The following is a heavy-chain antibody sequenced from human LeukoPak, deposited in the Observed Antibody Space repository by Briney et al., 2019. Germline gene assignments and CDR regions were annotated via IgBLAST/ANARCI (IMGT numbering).Heavy chain of an antibody. V-gene: IGHV1-69*13. Sequence: SVKVSCKTSGGTFSSYAISWVRQAPGQGLEWIGDIIPIFDTANYAQKFQGRVTITADESATTSYMELSSLRSEDTAVYYCARDATVRGPYGGHHFYSYMDVWGKGTTVTISS. D-gene: IGHD3-10*01. CDR1: GGTFSSYA. CDR3: ARDATVRGPYGGHHFYSYMDV. J-gene: IGHJ6*03. CDR2: IIPIFDTA.